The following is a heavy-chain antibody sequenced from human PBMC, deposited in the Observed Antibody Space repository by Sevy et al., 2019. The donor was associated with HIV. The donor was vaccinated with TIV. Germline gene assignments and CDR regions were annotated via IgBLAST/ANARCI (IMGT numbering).Heavy chain of an antibody. CDR1: GFTFSNYW. D-gene: IGHD3-16*01. V-gene: IGHV3-7*01. Sequence: GGSLRLSCAASGFTFSNYWMSWVRQAPGKGLEWMANIKEDGSEKYYVDSVKGRFTISRDNAKKSLYLQMNNLRAEDTAVYYCARERFQAYWGQGTLVTVSS. J-gene: IGHJ4*02. CDR2: IKEDGSEK. CDR3: ARERFQAY.